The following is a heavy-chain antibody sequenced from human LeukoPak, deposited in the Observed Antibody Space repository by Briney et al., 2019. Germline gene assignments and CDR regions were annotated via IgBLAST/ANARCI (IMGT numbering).Heavy chain of an antibody. CDR2: IIPIFGIA. V-gene: IGHV1-69*04. Sequence: SVKVSCKASGGTFSSYAISWVRQAPGQGLEWMGRIIPIFGIANYAQKFQGRVTMTTDTSTSTAYMELRSLRSDDTAVYYCARAIAVAGTFYFDYWGQGTLVTVSS. J-gene: IGHJ4*02. CDR3: ARAIAVAGTFYFDY. D-gene: IGHD6-19*01. CDR1: GGTFSSYA.